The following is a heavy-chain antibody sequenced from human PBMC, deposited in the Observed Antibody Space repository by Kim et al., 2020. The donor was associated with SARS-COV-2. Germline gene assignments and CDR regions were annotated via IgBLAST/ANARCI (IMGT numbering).Heavy chain of an antibody. CDR1: GYTLIRYA. D-gene: IGHD7-27*01. Sequence: ASVKVSCKASGYTLIRYAMHWVRQAPGQGLESMGWINGANDNTHFSENFRGRVTITRDTSARTIYMELSSLTSEDTAVYYCAAWGGRSLDYWGQGTLVTV. CDR2: INGANDNT. J-gene: IGHJ4*02. V-gene: IGHV1-3*01. CDR3: AAWGGRSLDY.